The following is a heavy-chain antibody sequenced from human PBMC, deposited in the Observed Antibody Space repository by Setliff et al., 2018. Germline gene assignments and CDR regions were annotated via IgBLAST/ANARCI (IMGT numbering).Heavy chain of an antibody. V-gene: IGHV4-34*01. Sequence: SETLSLTCAVYGGSFSTYYWNWIRQPPGRGSEWIGEINHSGSTNYNQSLKSRVTISVDTSKNQFSLTLSSVTAAATAVYYCARRYSSGWSGVWGQGTLVTVSS. CDR3: ARRYSSGWSGV. J-gene: IGHJ4*02. D-gene: IGHD6-19*01. CDR1: GGSFSTYY. CDR2: INHSGST.